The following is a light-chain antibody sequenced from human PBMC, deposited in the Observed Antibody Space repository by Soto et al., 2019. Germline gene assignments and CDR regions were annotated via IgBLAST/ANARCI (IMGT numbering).Light chain of an antibody. Sequence: QSALTQPPSASGSTAQSVTSSCTGTISDVGYYNYVSWYQQHPGKAPKLMFYEVSKRPSGVPDRFSGSKSGNTASLTVSGLQPEDEADYYCSSYAGSNTVIFGGGTKMTVL. CDR2: EVS. V-gene: IGLV2-8*01. CDR3: SSYAGSNTVI. CDR1: ISDVGYYNY. J-gene: IGLJ2*01.